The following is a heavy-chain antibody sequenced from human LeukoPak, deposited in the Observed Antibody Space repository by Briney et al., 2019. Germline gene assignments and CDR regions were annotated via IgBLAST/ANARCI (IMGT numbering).Heavy chain of an antibody. CDR3: ARDSGGYPDY. D-gene: IGHD3-22*01. J-gene: IGHJ4*02. Sequence: ASVKVSCKASGYTFTGYYLHWVRQAPGQELEWMGWINPNSGGTNYAQKFQGRVTMTRDTSISTAYMELSSLRSDDTAFYYCARDSGGYPDYWGQGTLVTVSS. CDR1: GYTFTGYY. CDR2: INPNSGGT. V-gene: IGHV1-2*02.